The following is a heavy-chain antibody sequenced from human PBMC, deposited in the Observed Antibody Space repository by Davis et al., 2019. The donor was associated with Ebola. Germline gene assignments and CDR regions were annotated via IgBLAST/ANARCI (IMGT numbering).Heavy chain of an antibody. CDR1: GGSVSTYY. Sequence: SETLSLTCTVSGGSVSTYYWSWIRQPPGKGLEWIGYIYYRGSTNYNPSLKSRVTILVDTSKNQFSLKLSSVTAADTAVYYCARGAERRGYCSSTSCYYYYYGMDVWGQGTTVTVSS. J-gene: IGHJ6*02. D-gene: IGHD2-2*01. V-gene: IGHV4-59*08. CDR2: IYYRGST. CDR3: ARGAERRGYCSSTSCYYYYYGMDV.